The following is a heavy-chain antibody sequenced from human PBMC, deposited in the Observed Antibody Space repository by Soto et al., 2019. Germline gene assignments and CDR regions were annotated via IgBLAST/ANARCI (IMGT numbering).Heavy chain of an antibody. CDR2: ISDSGST. J-gene: IGHJ4*02. D-gene: IGHD3-10*01. CDR1: GGSFSAYY. CDR3: ARGRYYGAGSYQAY. V-gene: IGHV4-34*01. Sequence: SETLSATCAVYGGSFSAYYCNWIRKSPGKGLESIGEISDSGSTYYNPSVKSRVTISVVTPKNRISLKLHSVTAEDTGVYYCARGRYYGAGSYQAYWGQGSLVGVYS.